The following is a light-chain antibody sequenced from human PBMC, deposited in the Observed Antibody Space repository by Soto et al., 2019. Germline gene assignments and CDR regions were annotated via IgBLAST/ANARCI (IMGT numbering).Light chain of an antibody. Sequence: EIVLTQSPGTLSLSPGERATLSCRASQSVSSSYLAWYQQKPGQSPSLLIYGASSRATGIPDRFSGRGSGTDFTLTISRLEPEGFAVYYCQKRSNSITFGQGTRLEI. V-gene: IGKV3D-20*02. CDR3: QKRSNSIT. J-gene: IGKJ5*01. CDR1: QSVSSSY. CDR2: GAS.